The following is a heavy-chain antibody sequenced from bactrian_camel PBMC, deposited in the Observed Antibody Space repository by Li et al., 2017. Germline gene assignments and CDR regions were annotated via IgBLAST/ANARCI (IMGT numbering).Heavy chain of an antibody. Sequence: VQLVESGGGLSQPGGSLRLSCTASGFRFSTYRMSWVRQAPGKGLEWVSGITSSGAGTYYSDSVKGRFTISQNDAKNIVDLQMNSLKPEDSAMYFCAAGSRFSWRADDFVFWGQGTQVTVS. J-gene: IGHJ6*01. V-gene: IGHV3S40*01. D-gene: IGHD8*01. CDR3: AAGSRFSWRADDFVF. CDR2: ITSSGAGT. CDR1: GFRFSTYR.